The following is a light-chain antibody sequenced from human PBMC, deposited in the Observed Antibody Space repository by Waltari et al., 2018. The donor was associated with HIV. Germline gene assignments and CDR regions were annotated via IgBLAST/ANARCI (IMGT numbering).Light chain of an antibody. Sequence: DIQMTQSPSSLSASVGDRVTIACRASQAISTYLAWFQQKAGKAPKSLIYAASLLQSGIPSKFNGSGSGAEYTLTISSLQPEDVATYFCQQYNSYPWTFGQGTKVELK. CDR3: QQYNSYPWT. V-gene: IGKV1-16*02. CDR1: QAISTY. J-gene: IGKJ1*01. CDR2: AAS.